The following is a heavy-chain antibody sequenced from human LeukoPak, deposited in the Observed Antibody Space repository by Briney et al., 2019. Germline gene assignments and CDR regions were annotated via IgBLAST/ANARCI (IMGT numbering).Heavy chain of an antibody. CDR1: GFTFSSYA. Sequence: GGSLRLSCAASGFTFSSYAMSWVRQAPGKGLEWVSAISGSGGSTYYADSVKGRFTISRDNSKNTLYLQMNSLRAEDTAVYYCAKGQHYYDSSGPTDYWGQETLVTVSS. V-gene: IGHV3-23*01. D-gene: IGHD3-22*01. CDR2: ISGSGGST. J-gene: IGHJ4*02. CDR3: AKGQHYYDSSGPTDY.